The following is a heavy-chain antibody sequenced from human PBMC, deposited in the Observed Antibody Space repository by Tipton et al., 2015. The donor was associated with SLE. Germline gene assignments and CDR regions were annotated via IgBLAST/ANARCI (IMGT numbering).Heavy chain of an antibody. D-gene: IGHD2-8*01. V-gene: IGHV4-59*12. Sequence: LRLSCTVSGGSMSGYYWSWVRQPPGKGLEWVGYSYYSGGTSYNPSLRSPVTLSIDTSKNQFSLKMRSVTAADTAVYFCARGYCSDGVCYGFGFFDYWAREPWSPSPQ. CDR3: ARGYCSDGVCYGFGFFDY. J-gene: IGHJ4*02. CDR1: GGSMSGYY. CDR2: SYYSGGT.